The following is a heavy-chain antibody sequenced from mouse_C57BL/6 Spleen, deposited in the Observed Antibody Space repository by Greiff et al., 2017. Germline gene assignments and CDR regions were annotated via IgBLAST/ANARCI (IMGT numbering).Heavy chain of an antibody. J-gene: IGHJ1*03. CDR1: GYTFTSYW. Sequence: VQLQQPGAELVKPGASVKLSCKASGYTFTSYWMQWVKQRPGQGLEWIGEIDPSDSYTNYNQTFQGKATMTVDTSSSTAYMQLSSLTSEDSAVXYCARHGSSYWYFDGWGTGTTVTGSA. CDR3: ARHGSSYWYFDG. V-gene: IGHV1-50*01. D-gene: IGHD1-1*01. CDR2: IDPSDSYT.